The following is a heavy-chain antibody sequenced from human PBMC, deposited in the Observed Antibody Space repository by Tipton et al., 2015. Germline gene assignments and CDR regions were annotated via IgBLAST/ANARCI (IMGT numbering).Heavy chain of an antibody. CDR1: GSSFSTYV. Sequence: SLRLSCAASGSSFSTYVMHWVRQAPGKGLEWVARIWHDGSDRYYSDSVKGRFTISRDNSKNTLFLQMNSLRSEDTAVYYCTRPTTGTAPFDYWGRGTQVTVSS. CDR3: TRPTTGTAPFDY. V-gene: IGHV3-33*01. D-gene: IGHD4-17*01. J-gene: IGHJ4*02. CDR2: IWHDGSDR.